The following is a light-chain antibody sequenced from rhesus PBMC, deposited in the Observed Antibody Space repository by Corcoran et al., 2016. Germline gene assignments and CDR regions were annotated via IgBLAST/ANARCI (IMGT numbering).Light chain of an antibody. CDR1: QNIYSN. V-gene: IGKV1S12*01. Sequence: DIQMTQSPSALSASVGDRVTISCRASQNIYSNLAWYQQKPGKAPKLLIYDASRWQTGIPSRFRGSGSGTDVTLTISSLQPDDSAAYYCQHYYDNPLTFGGGTKVELK. CDR3: QHYYDNPLT. CDR2: DAS. J-gene: IGKJ4*01.